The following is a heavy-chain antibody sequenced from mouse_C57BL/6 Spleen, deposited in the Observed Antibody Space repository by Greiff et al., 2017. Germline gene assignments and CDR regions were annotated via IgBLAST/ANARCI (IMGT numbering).Heavy chain of an antibody. D-gene: IGHD1-1*01. CDR2: INYDGSST. CDR1: GFTFSDYY. Sequence: EVHLVESEGGLVQPGSSMKLSCTASGFTFSDYYMAWVRQVPEKGLEWVANINYDGSSTYYLDSLKSRFIISRDNAKNILYLQMSSLKSEDTATYYCAREGIYYYGSSRYYAMDYWGQGTSVTVSS. V-gene: IGHV5-16*01. CDR3: AREGIYYYGSSRYYAMDY. J-gene: IGHJ4*01.